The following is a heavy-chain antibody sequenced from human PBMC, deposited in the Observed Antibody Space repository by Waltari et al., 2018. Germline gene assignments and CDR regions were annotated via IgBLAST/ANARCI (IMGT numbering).Heavy chain of an antibody. CDR1: GGSISGYH. CDR3: ARQRFFDS. J-gene: IGHJ4*02. D-gene: IGHD3-3*01. Sequence: QVQLQESGPGLVKPSETLSPTCPVPGGSISGYHWGWIRQPPGKGLEWIGYIYNSGSTNYNPSLKSRVTISVDTSKSQFSLKLSSVTAADTAVYYCARQRFFDSWGQGTLVTVSS. CDR2: IYNSGST. V-gene: IGHV4-59*13.